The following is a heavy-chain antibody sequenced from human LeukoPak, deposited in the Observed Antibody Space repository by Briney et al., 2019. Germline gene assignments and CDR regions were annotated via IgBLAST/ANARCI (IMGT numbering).Heavy chain of an antibody. CDR2: IYYSGST. D-gene: IGHD5-18*01. V-gene: IGHV4-59*01. CDR1: GGSISSYY. Sequence: SETLSLTCTVSGGSISSYYWSWIRQPPGKGLEWIGYIYYSGSTNYNPSLKSRVTISVDTSKNQFSPKLSSVTAADTAVYYCARVDTAMADYYYYGMDVWGQGTTVAVSS. J-gene: IGHJ6*02. CDR3: ARVDTAMADYYYYGMDV.